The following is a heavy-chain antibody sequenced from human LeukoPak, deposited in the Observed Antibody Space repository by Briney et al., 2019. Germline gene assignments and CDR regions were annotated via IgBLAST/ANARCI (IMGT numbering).Heavy chain of an antibody. V-gene: IGHV4-34*01. CDR2: INHSGST. CDR1: GGSFSGYY. D-gene: IGHD4-17*01. CDR3: ARAGYGDRSRYY. Sequence: SETLSLTCAVYGGSFSGYYWSWIRQPPGKGLERIGEINHSGSTNYNPSLKSRVTISVDTSKDQFSLKLSSVTAADTAVYYCARAGYGDRSRYYWGQGTLVTVSS. J-gene: IGHJ4*02.